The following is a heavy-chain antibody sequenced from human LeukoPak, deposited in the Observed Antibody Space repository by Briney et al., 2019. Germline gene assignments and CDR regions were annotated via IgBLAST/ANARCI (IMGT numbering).Heavy chain of an antibody. V-gene: IGHV4-31*03. D-gene: IGHD4-23*01. Sequence: PSETLSLTCTVSGGSISSGGYYWSWIRQHPGKGLEWIGYIYYSGSTYYNPSLKSRVTISVDTSKNQFSLKLSSVTAADTAVYYCARDGRISDYGGKGEERRFDYWGQGTLVTVSS. CDR3: ARDGRISDYGGKGEERRFDY. CDR1: GGSISSGGYY. CDR2: IYYSGST. J-gene: IGHJ4*02.